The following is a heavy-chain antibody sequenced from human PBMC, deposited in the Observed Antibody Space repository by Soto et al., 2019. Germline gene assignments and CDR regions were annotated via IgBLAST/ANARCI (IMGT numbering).Heavy chain of an antibody. Sequence: GGSLRLSCAASGFTFDDYAMHWVRQAPGKGLEWVSGISWNSGSIGYADSVKGRFTISRDNAKNSLYLQMNSLRAEDTALYYCAKDNGSGSYYNLYFDYWGQGTLVTVSS. CDR3: AKDNGSGSYYNLYFDY. D-gene: IGHD3-10*01. V-gene: IGHV3-9*01. CDR1: GFTFDDYA. J-gene: IGHJ4*02. CDR2: ISWNSGSI.